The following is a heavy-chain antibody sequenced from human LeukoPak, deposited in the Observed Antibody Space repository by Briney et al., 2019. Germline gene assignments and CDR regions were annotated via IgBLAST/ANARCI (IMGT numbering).Heavy chain of an antibody. Sequence: GESLKISCKGSGYTFTSYWIGWVRQMPGKGLELMGIIYPGDSDTSYSPSFQGQVTISADKSINTAYLQWSSLKASDTAIYYCVRRDITSRYVVWFDPLGQGTPVTVSP. D-gene: IGHD2-2*01. CDR3: VRRDITSRYVVWFDP. CDR2: IYPGDSDT. CDR1: GYTFTSYW. V-gene: IGHV5-51*01. J-gene: IGHJ5*02.